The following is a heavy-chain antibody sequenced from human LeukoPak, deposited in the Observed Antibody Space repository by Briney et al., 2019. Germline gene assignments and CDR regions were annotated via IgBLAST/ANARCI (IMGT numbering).Heavy chain of an antibody. CDR1: GGSISSGSYY. Sequence: SETLSLTCTVSGGSISSGSYYWSWIRQPAGKGLEWIGRIYTSGSTNYNPSLKSRVTISLDTSKNQFSLKLSSVTAADTAVYYCARASKDYYDSSGYIGYWGQGTLVTVSS. V-gene: IGHV4-61*02. CDR3: ARASKDYYDSSGYIGY. J-gene: IGHJ4*02. D-gene: IGHD3-22*01. CDR2: IYTSGST.